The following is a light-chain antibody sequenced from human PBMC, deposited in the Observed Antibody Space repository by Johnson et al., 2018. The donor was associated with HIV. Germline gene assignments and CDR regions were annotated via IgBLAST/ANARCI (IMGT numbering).Light chain of an antibody. V-gene: IGLV1-51*01. Sequence: QSVLTQPPSVSAAPGQKVTISCSGSSSNIGNNYVSWYQQVPGTAPKLLIHDNNKRHSGIPDRFSGSKSGTSATLGITGLQTGDEADYYCGTWDSSLSAGGANYVFGTGTKVTVL. CDR3: GTWDSSLSAGGANYV. CDR1: SSNIGNNY. CDR2: DNN. J-gene: IGLJ1*01.